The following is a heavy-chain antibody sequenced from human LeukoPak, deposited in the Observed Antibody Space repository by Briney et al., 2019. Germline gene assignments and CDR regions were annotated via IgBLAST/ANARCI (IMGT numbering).Heavy chain of an antibody. CDR2: INPNSGGT. CDR1: GYTFTGYY. D-gene: IGHD6-13*01. V-gene: IGHV1-2*04. Sequence: GASVKVSCKASGYTFTGYYMHWVRQAPGQGLEWMGWINPNSGGTDYAQKFQGWVTMTRDTSISTAYMELSRLRSDDTAVYYCARGQQLVKTDWGQGTLVTVSS. CDR3: ARGQQLVKTD. J-gene: IGHJ4*02.